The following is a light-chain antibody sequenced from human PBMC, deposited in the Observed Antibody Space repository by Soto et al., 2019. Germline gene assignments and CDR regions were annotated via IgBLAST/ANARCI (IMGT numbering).Light chain of an antibody. V-gene: IGKV1-5*03. Sequence: DIQMTQSPSTRSASVGDRVTITCRASQSTNSWLAWYQQKPGKDPKLLIYKAASLESGVPSRWIGSGSWTEFTLTSGSLQPDDFAHYYCQQYNSYPNTFGPGSKVDI. CDR3: QQYNSYPNT. CDR1: QSTNSW. CDR2: KAA. J-gene: IGKJ3*01.